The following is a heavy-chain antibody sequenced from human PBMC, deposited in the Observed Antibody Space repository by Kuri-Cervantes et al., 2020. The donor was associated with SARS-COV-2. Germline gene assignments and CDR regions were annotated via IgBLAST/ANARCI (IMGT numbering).Heavy chain of an antibody. CDR3: ARGNELWGNHFDY. D-gene: IGHD5-18*01. J-gene: IGHJ4*02. Sequence: SCTVSGYSITNYYLTWNRQPPGKGLEWIGYVSYNGATAYKPPPKSRVTMSLDTSKNQFSLRLSSVTAADTAVYYCARGNELWGNHFDYWGQGTLVTVSS. V-gene: IGHV4-59*01. CDR1: GYSITNYY. CDR2: VSYNGAT.